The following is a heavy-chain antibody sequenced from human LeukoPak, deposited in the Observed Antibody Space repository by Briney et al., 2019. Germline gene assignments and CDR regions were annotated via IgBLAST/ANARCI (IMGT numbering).Heavy chain of an antibody. J-gene: IGHJ4*02. V-gene: IGHV3-48*04. Sequence: GGSLRLSCAASGFTFSHYSMHWVRQAPGKGLECVSYINDNSDTIFYADSVKGRFTISRDNAKNSLYLQMNSLGAEDTAVYYCVRELFGRDRRPFDCWGQGTLVTVSS. CDR2: INDNSDTI. D-gene: IGHD3-16*01. CDR1: GFTFSHYS. CDR3: VRELFGRDRRPFDC.